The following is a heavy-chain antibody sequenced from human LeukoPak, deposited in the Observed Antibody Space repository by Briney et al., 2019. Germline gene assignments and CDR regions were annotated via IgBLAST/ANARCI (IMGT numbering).Heavy chain of an antibody. CDR1: GFTFTDYW. Sequence: TGGSLRLSCAASGFTFTDYWMTWVRQAPGKGLEWVANIKQDGSVKYYVDSVKGRFTISRDNAQNSLYLQMNSLRAEDTAVCYCARDDPDYWGQGTLVTVSS. CDR2: IKQDGSVK. CDR3: ARDDPDY. J-gene: IGHJ4*02. V-gene: IGHV3-7*01.